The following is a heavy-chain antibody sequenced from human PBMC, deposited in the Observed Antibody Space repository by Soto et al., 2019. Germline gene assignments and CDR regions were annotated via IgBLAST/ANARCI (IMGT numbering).Heavy chain of an antibody. CDR1: GDSVSRGAYY. J-gene: IGHJ4*02. V-gene: IGHV4-30-4*01. Sequence: PLSLTCTVSGDSVSRGAYYWTWSRQPPGKGLEWIGYIYYTGSTNYNPSLKSRLTISVDTSKNQFSLKLNSVSAADTAVYYCARDRSNSPDYFDFWGQGTLVTVSS. D-gene: IGHD6-6*01. CDR3: ARDRSNSPDYFDF. CDR2: IYYTGST.